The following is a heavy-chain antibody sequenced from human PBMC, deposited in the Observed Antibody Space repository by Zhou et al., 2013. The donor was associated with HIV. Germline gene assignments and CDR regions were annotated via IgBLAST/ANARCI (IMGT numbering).Heavy chain of an antibody. V-gene: IGHV1-2*02. Sequence: QVHLVQSGAEVKEPGASVKVSCKTEYSFSVYYMHWVRQAPGQGLEWMGWILPNTDATKYAPRFQGRVTMTRDTSISTVYMELSSLRSEDTAVYYCARRCGYTYGFWXFDPWGQGTLVTVSS. CDR1: EYSFSVYY. CDR3: ARRCGYTYGFWXFDP. J-gene: IGHJ5*02. CDR2: ILPNTDAT. D-gene: IGHD5-18*01.